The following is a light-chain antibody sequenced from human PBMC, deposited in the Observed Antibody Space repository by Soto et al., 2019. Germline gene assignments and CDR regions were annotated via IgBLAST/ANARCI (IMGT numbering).Light chain of an antibody. CDR2: DVS. CDR1: SSDVGGYND. V-gene: IGLV2-11*01. CDR3: CSSSGSYTYV. Sequence: QSALTQPRSVSGSPGKSVTISCTGTSSDVGGYNDVSWYQQHTGKAPKLMIYDVSKRPSGVPDRVSCSKSCNTASLTISWLQAEDEADYYCCSSSGSYTYVFGTGTKVTVL. J-gene: IGLJ1*01.